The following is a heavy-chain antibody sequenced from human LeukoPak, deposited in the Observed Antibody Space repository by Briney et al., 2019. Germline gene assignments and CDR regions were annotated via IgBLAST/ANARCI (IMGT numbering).Heavy chain of an antibody. D-gene: IGHD1-20*01. CDR3: ARDPVVTGTTGGNWFDP. J-gene: IGHJ5*02. CDR1: GFTFSSYG. V-gene: IGHV3-33*01. CDR2: IWYDGSNK. Sequence: GRSLRLSCAASGFTFSSYGMHWVRQAPGKGLEWVAVIWYDGSNKYYADSVKGRFTISRDNSKNTLYLQMNSLRAEDTAVYYCARDPVVTGTTGGNWFDPWGQGTLVTVSS.